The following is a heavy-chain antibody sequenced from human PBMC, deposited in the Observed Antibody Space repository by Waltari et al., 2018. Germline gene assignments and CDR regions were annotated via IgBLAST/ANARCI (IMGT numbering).Heavy chain of an antibody. V-gene: IGHV4-59*01. Sequence: QVQLQESGPGLVKPSETLSLTCTVSGGSISSYYWNWIRQPPGKGLEWIGHIYYSGRTNYNPSLKSRVTVSVDTSKNQVSLRLRSVTAADTAVYYCARSTSGGIQLWLHYFDYWGQGTLVTVSS. D-gene: IGHD5-18*01. CDR1: GGSISSYY. CDR2: IYYSGRT. J-gene: IGHJ4*02. CDR3: ARSTSGGIQLWLHYFDY.